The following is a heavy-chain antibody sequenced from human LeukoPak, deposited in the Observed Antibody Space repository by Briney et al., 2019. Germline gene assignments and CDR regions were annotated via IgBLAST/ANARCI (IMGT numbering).Heavy chain of an antibody. V-gene: IGHV3-23*01. J-gene: IGHJ4*02. D-gene: IGHD3-3*01. CDR3: AKESYDFWSGYYATIDY. CDR2: ISGSGGST. Sequence: PGGSLRLSCAASGFTFSSYAMSWVRQAPGKGLEWVSAISGSGGSTYYADSVKGRFTISRDNSKNTLYLQMNSLRAEDTAVYYCAKESYDFWSGYYATIDYWGQGTLVTVSS. CDR1: GFTFSSYA.